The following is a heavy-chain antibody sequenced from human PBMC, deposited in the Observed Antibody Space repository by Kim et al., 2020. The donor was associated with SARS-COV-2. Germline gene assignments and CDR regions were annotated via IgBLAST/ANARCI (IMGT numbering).Heavy chain of an antibody. J-gene: IGHJ5*02. D-gene: IGHD3-22*01. CDR3: ARATRLFLGFDP. Sequence: NYARKVKGRVTITAEKSPRTAYMELSSLRSEGTAVYYCARATRLFLGFDPWGQGTLVTVSS. V-gene: IGHV1-69*04.